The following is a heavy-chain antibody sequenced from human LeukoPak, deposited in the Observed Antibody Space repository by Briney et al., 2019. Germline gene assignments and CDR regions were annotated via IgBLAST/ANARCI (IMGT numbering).Heavy chain of an antibody. Sequence: SETLSLTCTVSGGSISSYYWSWIRQPAGKGLEWIGRIYPGGSTNYNPSLKSRVTMSVDASQKQLSLKLSSVTAADTAVYYCARGSSSWYLHLDAFDIWGQGTMVTVSS. CDR1: GGSISSYY. CDR3: ARGSSSWYLHLDAFDI. D-gene: IGHD6-13*01. V-gene: IGHV4-4*07. J-gene: IGHJ3*02. CDR2: IYPGGST.